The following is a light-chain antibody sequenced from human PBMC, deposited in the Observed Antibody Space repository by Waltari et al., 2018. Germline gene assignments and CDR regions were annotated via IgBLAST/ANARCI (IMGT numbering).Light chain of an antibody. Sequence: SYVLTQPPSVSVAPGQTARITCGDDTIGRKSVDWYQQRPGQAPVMVVDDDSARPSGIPDRFSGSNSGNTATLTISRVEAGDEADYYCEVWDSNSDHYVFAPGTRVTVL. CDR2: DDS. CDR3: EVWDSNSDHYV. V-gene: IGLV3-21*02. J-gene: IGLJ1*01. CDR1: TIGRKS.